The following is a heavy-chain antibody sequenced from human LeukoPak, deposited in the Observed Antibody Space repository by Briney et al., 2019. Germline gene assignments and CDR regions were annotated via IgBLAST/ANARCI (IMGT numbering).Heavy chain of an antibody. J-gene: IGHJ4*02. CDR3: ARDSILPELFFDY. D-gene: IGHD3-3*02. Sequence: PGGSLRLSCAASGFTFSDYYMSWIRQAPGKGLEWLSYISGSSSTIYYADSVKGRFTISRDNAKNSLYLQMNSLRAEDTAVYYCARDSILPELFFDYWGQGTLVTVSS. V-gene: IGHV3-11*04. CDR1: GFTFSDYY. CDR2: ISGSSSTI.